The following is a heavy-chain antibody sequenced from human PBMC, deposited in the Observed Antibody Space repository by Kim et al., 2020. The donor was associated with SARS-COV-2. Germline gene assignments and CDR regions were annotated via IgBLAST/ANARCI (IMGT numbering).Heavy chain of an antibody. CDR3: AREGYYYDSSGYYYYYGMDV. CDR2: IKQDGSEK. Sequence: GGSLRLSCAASGFTFSSYWMSWVRQAPGKGLEWVANIKQDGSEKYYVDSVKGRFTISRDNAKNSLYLQMNSLRAEDTAVYYCAREGYYYDSSGYYYYYGMDVWGQGTTVTVSS. CDR1: GFTFSSYW. J-gene: IGHJ6*02. D-gene: IGHD3-22*01. V-gene: IGHV3-7*01.